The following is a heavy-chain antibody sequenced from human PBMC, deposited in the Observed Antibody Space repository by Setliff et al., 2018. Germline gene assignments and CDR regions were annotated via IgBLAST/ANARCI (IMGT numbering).Heavy chain of an antibody. CDR3: ARTRYGLGGRPY. CDR1: GDSISGDY. D-gene: IGHD2-15*01. Sequence: LSLTCTVSGDSISGDYWSWIRQPPGKGLEWIGFIHYSGSTNYNPSLKSRVTISLDTPKNRFSLRLSSVTAADTAVYYCARTRYGLGGRPYWGQGTLVTVSS. V-gene: IGHV4-59*01. J-gene: IGHJ4*02. CDR2: IHYSGST.